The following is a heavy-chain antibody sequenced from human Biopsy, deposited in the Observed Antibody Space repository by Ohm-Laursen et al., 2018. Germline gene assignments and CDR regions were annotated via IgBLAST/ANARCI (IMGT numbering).Heavy chain of an antibody. Sequence: GSLRLSCTASGFTFTHAWMSWVRQGPGKGLEWLGRNKSKSDGEATDYAAAVQGRFAISRDDSTNTFYLQMNSLKSEDTGVFYCTVDLGRGFHWGQGTLVTVSS. V-gene: IGHV3-15*01. CDR2: NKSKSDGEAT. J-gene: IGHJ4*02. CDR3: TVDLGRGFH. CDR1: GFTFTHAW. D-gene: IGHD5-12*01.